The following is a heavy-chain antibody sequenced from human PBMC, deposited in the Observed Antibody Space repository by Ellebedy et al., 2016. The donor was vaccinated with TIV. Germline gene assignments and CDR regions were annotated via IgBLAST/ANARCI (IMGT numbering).Heavy chain of an antibody. V-gene: IGHV1-2*06. J-gene: IGHJ4*02. CDR3: ARGLGWLQRDSDY. CDR1: GYTFTGYY. D-gene: IGHD5-24*01. CDR2: INPDRGDT. Sequence: AASVKVSCKASGYTFTGYYIHWVRQAPGEGLEWMGRINPDRGDTDYAQKFQGRATMTRDTSISTAYMEMSRLRSDDTAVYFCARGLGWLQRDSDYWGQGTLVTVSS.